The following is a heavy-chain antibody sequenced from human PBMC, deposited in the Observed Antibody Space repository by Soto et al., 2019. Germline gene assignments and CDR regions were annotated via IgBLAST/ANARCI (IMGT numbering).Heavy chain of an antibody. Sequence: GVSLRLSCAASGFTFISYAMSWVRQAPGKGLEWVSAISGSGGSTYYADSVKGRFTISRDNSKNTLYLQMNSLRAEDTAVYYCAKKKDSSGSYYFDYWGQGTLVTVSS. CDR1: GFTFISYA. V-gene: IGHV3-23*01. D-gene: IGHD6-19*01. CDR2: ISGSGGST. J-gene: IGHJ4*02. CDR3: AKKKDSSGSYYFDY.